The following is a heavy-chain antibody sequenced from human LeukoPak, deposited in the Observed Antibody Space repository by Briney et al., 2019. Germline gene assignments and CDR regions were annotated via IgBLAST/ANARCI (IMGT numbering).Heavy chain of an antibody. V-gene: IGHV5-51*01. J-gene: IGHJ4*02. CDR3: ARHALGVDTAMAIGYYFDY. D-gene: IGHD5-18*01. Sequence: GESLKISCKGSGYSFTSYWIGWVRQMPGKGLEWMGIIYPGDSDTRYSPSFQGQVTISADKSISTAYLQWSSLKASDTAMYYCARHALGVDTAMAIGYYFDYWGQGTLVTVSS. CDR1: GYSFTSYW. CDR2: IYPGDSDT.